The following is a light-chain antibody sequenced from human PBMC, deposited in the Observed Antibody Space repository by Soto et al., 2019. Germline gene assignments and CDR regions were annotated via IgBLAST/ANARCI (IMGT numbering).Light chain of an antibody. CDR2: GAS. CDR3: QQYNDWPGVT. J-gene: IGKJ5*01. Sequence: EIVMTQSPATLSVSPGERATLSCRASQSVSSNLAWYQQKPGQAPRLLIYGASTRATGIPARFSGSGSGTEFTLTISSLQSEDFAVYYCQQYNDWPGVTFGQGTRLEI. V-gene: IGKV3-15*01. CDR1: QSVSSN.